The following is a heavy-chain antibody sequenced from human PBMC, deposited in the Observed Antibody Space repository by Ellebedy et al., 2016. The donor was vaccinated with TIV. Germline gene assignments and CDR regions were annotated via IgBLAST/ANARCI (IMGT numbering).Heavy chain of an antibody. CDR2: IYHSGST. Sequence: SETLSLTXAVSGGSISSSNWWSWVRQPPGKELEWIGEIYHSGSTNYNPSLKSRVTISVDKSKNQFSLKLSSVTAADTAVYYCARAPTASPVDYYYHGMDVWGQGTTVTVSS. CDR1: GGSISSSNW. V-gene: IGHV4-4*02. D-gene: IGHD4-23*01. J-gene: IGHJ6*02. CDR3: ARAPTASPVDYYYHGMDV.